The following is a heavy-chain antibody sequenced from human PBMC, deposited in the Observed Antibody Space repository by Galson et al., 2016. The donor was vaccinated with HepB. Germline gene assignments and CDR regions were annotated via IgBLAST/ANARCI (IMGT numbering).Heavy chain of an antibody. CDR2: VSAYSGNT. Sequence: SVKVSCKASGYTFTSYAISWVRQAPGQGLEWVGWVSAYSGNTNYAQKVQDRVTMTTDTSTGTAYMELRSLRSDDTAVYYCAREVWRNYYGSGSYYEIDYWGQGTLVTVSS. J-gene: IGHJ4*02. CDR3: AREVWRNYYGSGSYYEIDY. D-gene: IGHD3-10*01. V-gene: IGHV1-18*01. CDR1: GYTFTSYA.